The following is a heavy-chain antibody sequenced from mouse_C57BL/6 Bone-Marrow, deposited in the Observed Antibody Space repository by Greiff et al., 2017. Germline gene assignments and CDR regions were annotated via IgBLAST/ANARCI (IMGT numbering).Heavy chain of an antibody. CDR2: ISYDGSN. D-gene: IGHD1-1*01. J-gene: IGHJ1*03. CDR3: ARGGGLLRGGYFDV. CDR1: GYSITSGYY. Sequence: EVQLMESGPGLVKPSQSLSLTCSVTGYSITSGYYWNWIRQFPGNKLEWMGYISYDGSNNYNPSLKNRISITRDTSKNQFFLKLNSVTTEDTATYYCARGGGLLRGGYFDVWGTGTTVTVSS. V-gene: IGHV3-6*01.